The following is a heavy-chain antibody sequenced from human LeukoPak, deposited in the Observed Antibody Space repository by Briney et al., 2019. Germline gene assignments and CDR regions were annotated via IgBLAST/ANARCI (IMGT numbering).Heavy chain of an antibody. Sequence: SGPALVNPTPTLTLTCTFSGFSLRTSGMRVSWIRQPPGKALESLARIDWDDDKFYSTSLKTRLTISKDTSKNQVVLTMTNMDPVDTATYYCTRTQYYYDSSGYYFFDYWGQGTLVTVSS. J-gene: IGHJ4*02. V-gene: IGHV2-70*04. CDR3: TRTQYYYDSSGYYFFDY. CDR2: IDWDDDK. D-gene: IGHD3-22*01. CDR1: GFSLRTSGMR.